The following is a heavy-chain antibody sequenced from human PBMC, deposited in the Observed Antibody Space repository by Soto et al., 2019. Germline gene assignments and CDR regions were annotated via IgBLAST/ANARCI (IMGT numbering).Heavy chain of an antibody. CDR3: ARENIGSGSPGDGWFDP. V-gene: IGHV1-69*01. CDR1: GGTFSSYA. CDR2: IFPIFGTA. D-gene: IGHD6-19*01. J-gene: IGHJ5*02. Sequence: QVQLVQSGAEVQKPGSSVKVSCKASGGTFSSYAISWVRQAPGQGLEWMGGIFPIFGTANYAQKFQGRVTITEDESTSTAYMELSSLRSEDTAVYYCARENIGSGSPGDGWFDPWGQGTLVTVSS.